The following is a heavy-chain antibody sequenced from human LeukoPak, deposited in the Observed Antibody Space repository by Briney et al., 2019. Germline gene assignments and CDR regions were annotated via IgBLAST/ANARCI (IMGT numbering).Heavy chain of an antibody. CDR2: ISGSGGST. CDR3: AKDQGRYCSSTSCYAFDY. CDR1: GSTFSSYA. J-gene: IGHJ4*02. D-gene: IGHD2-2*01. V-gene: IGHV3-23*01. Sequence: GSLRLSCAASGSTFSSYAMSWVRQAPGKGLEWVSAISGSGGSTYYADSVKGRFTISRDNSKNTLYLQMNSLRAEDTAVYYCAKDQGRYCSSTSCYAFDYWGQGTLVTVSS.